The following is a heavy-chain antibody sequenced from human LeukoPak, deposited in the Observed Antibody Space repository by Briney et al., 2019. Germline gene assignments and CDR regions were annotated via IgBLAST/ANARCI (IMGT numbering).Heavy chain of an antibody. CDR3: ARVMFGSLGRYGMDV. D-gene: IGHD3-16*01. V-gene: IGHV3-13*01. CDR2: IDSTGAT. J-gene: IGHJ6*02. Sequence: GGSLRLSCAASGFSFSTYDMHWVRQATGEGLEWVSAIDSTGATYYPGSVRGRFTISRENAKNSLYLQMSSLRAGDTAVYYCARVMFGSLGRYGMDVWGQGTTVTVSS. CDR1: GFSFSTYD.